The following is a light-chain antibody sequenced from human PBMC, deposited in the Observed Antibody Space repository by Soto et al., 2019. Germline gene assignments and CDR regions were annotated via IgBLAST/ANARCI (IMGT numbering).Light chain of an antibody. V-gene: IGLV1-40*01. CDR1: NSNIGAGSG. CDR2: ANT. CDR3: QSFDSSLTGLI. J-gene: IGLJ2*01. Sequence: QSVLTQPPSVTGAPGQRVTISCTGNNSNIGAGSGVNWYQQFPDKAPKLLIYANTHRPSGVPDRFSGSTSATSASLAITGPQTQDEAEYYCQSFDSSLTGLIFGGGIKLTVL.